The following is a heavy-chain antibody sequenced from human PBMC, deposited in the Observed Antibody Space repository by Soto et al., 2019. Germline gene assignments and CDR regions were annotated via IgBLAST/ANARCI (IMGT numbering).Heavy chain of an antibody. Sequence: SSGTLSLTCTVSGGSISSGGYYWSWIRQHPGKGLEWIGYIYYSGSTYYNPSLKSRVTISVDTSKNQFSLKLSSVTAADTAVYYCARWDDFQHFDYWGQGTLVTVSS. D-gene: IGHD1-26*01. J-gene: IGHJ4*02. V-gene: IGHV4-31*03. CDR1: GGSISSGGYY. CDR2: IYYSGST. CDR3: ARWDDFQHFDY.